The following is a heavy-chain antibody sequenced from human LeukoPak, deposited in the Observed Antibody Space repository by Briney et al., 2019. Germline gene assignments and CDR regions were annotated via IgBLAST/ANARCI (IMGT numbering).Heavy chain of an antibody. CDR2: IIPIFGTA. Sequence: SVKVSCKASGGTFSSYAISWVRQAPGQGLEWMGRIIPIFGTANYAQKFQGRVTITADKSTSTAYMELSSLRSEDTAVYYCARETRPSHYDSSGYSDYWGQGTLVTVSS. D-gene: IGHD3-22*01. V-gene: IGHV1-69*06. CDR1: GGTFSSYA. CDR3: ARETRPSHYDSSGYSDY. J-gene: IGHJ4*02.